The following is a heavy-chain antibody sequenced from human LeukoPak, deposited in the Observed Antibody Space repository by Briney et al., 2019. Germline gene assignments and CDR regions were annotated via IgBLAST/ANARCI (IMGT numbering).Heavy chain of an antibody. V-gene: IGHV3-48*03. D-gene: IGHD3-10*02. CDR1: GFTFSSYA. J-gene: IGHJ6*04. CDR3: AELGITMIGGV. Sequence: GGSLRLSCAASGFTFSSYAMNWVRQAPGKGLEWVSYISSSGRTIYYADSVKGRFTISRDNAKNSLYLQMNSLRAEDTAVYYCAELGITMIGGVWGKGTTVTISS. CDR2: ISSSGRTI.